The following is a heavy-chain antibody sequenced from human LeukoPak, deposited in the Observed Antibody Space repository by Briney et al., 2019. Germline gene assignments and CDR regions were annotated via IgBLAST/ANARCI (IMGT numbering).Heavy chain of an antibody. CDR2: IENDGTKE. J-gene: IGHJ5*02. D-gene: IGHD3-16*01. V-gene: IGHV3-30*02. Sequence: GGSLRPSCVTSGFSFRHYGLHWVRRAPGKGLEWVAFIENDGTKEYCDPVKGRFTISRDNSKNTVYLQMSSLRTEDTAVYYCATNWGGGCGSWGQGALVTVSA. CDR1: GFSFRHYG. CDR3: ATNWGGGCGS.